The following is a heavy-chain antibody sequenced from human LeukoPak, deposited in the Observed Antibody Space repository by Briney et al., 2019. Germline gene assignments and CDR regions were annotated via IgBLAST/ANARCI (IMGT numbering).Heavy chain of an antibody. Sequence: PGGSLRLSYAASGFIFSSYEMNWVRQAPRKGLEWVSYISTSDSTMYYADSVKGRFTISRDNAKNSLYLQMDSLRVEDTGIYYCARDLGTHGGYVDPWGQGTLVTVSS. CDR3: ARDLGTHGGYVDP. J-gene: IGHJ5*02. D-gene: IGHD5-12*01. V-gene: IGHV3-48*03. CDR1: GFIFSSYE. CDR2: ISTSDSTM.